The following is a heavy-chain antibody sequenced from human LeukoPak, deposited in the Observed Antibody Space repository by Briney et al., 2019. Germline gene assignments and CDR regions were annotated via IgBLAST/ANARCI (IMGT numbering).Heavy chain of an antibody. J-gene: IGHJ5*02. CDR1: GFTFSSYS. V-gene: IGHV3-21*04. CDR3: ARSPMGTVVTPKWLDP. CDR2: ISGSGGST. Sequence: PGGSLRLSCAASGFTFSSYSMNWVRQAPGKGLEWVSAISGSGGSTYYADSVKGRFTISRDNTENSLYLQMNSLRAEDTAVYYCARSPMGTVVTPKWLDPWGQGTLVTVSS. D-gene: IGHD4-23*01.